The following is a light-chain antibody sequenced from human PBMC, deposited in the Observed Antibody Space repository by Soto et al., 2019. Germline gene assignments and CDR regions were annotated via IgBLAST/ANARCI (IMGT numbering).Light chain of an antibody. V-gene: IGLV1-40*01. CDR3: HSYDASLSGYV. CDR2: NNN. CDR1: SSNIGAGYD. J-gene: IGLJ1*01. Sequence: QSSLTQPPSVSWAPGQRGTISCPWSSSNIGAGYDVQWYQQLPGAAPKLLIYNNNNRPSGVPDRFSGSKSGTSASLAITGLQAEDEADYYCHSYDASLSGYVFGTGTKVTVL.